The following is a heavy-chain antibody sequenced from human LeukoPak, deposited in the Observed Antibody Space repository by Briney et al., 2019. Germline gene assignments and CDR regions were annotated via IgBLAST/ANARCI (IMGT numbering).Heavy chain of an antibody. CDR3: AKGARGFTYYYDSSGYPLREL. J-gene: IGHJ4*02. V-gene: IGHV3-23*01. CDR1: GFTFSSYA. CDR2: ISGSGGST. Sequence: GGSLRLSCAASGFTFSSYAMSWVRQAPGKGLEWVSAISGSGGSTYYADSVKGRFTISRDNSKNTLYLQMNSLRAEDTAVYYCAKGARGFTYYYDSSGYPLRELWGQGTLVTVSS. D-gene: IGHD3-22*01.